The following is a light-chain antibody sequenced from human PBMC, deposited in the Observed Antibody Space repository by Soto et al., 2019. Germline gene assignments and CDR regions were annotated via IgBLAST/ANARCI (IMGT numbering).Light chain of an antibody. V-gene: IGLV2-8*01. J-gene: IGLJ1*01. Sequence: QSVLTQPPSASGSFGQSVTISCTGTSSNVGSYNYVSWYQQHPGKAPKLMIYEVSERPSGVPDRFSGSKSGNTASLTVSGLQAGDEADYYCSSYSGTNYHYVFGTGTKVTVL. CDR1: SSNVGSYNY. CDR3: SSYSGTNYHYV. CDR2: EVS.